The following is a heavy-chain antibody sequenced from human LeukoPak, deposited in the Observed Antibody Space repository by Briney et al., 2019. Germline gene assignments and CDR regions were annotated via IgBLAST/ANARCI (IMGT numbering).Heavy chain of an antibody. CDR1: GFTFSSYG. J-gene: IGHJ6*03. D-gene: IGHD3-3*01. CDR2: IRYDGSNK. Sequence: GGSLRLSCAASGFTFSSYGMHWVRQAPGKGLEWVAFIRYDGSNKYYADSVKGRFTISRDNSKNTLYLQMNSLRAEDTAVYYCAKRYHDFWSGYYYYYMDVWGKGTTVTVSS. CDR3: AKRYHDFWSGYYYYYMDV. V-gene: IGHV3-30*02.